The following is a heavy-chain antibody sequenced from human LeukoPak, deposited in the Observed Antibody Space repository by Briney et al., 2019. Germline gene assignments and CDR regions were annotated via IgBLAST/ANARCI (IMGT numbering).Heavy chain of an antibody. CDR2: ISSSSSYI. V-gene: IGHV3-21*01. CDR1: GFTFSSYS. CDR3: ARTLYLAMAGTGVDY. Sequence: PGGSLRLSCAASGFTFSSYSMNWVRQAPGKGLEWVSSISSSSSYIYYADSVKGRFTISRDNAKNSLYLQMNSLRAEDTAVYYCARTLYLAMAGTGVDYWGQGTLVTVSS. D-gene: IGHD6-19*01. J-gene: IGHJ4*02.